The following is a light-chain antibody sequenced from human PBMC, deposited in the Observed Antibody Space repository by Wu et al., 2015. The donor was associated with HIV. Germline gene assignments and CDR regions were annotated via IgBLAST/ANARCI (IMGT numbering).Light chain of an antibody. CDR2: DAS. Sequence: AIRMTQSPSSLSASPGDRVTITCRASQDIRNFLAWYQQKPGKALNLLISDASTLQSGVPSRFSASGSETDFTLTITRLQSEDFATYYCQQYYSSSVTFGGGTKVEIK. CDR1: QDIRNF. V-gene: IGKV1-8*01. CDR3: QQYYSSSVT. J-gene: IGKJ4*01.